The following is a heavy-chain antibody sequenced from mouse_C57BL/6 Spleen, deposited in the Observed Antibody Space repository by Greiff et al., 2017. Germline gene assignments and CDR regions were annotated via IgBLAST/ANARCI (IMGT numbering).Heavy chain of an antibody. CDR3: ARGATVVALYYFDY. Sequence: VQRVESGAELVKPGASVKISCKASGYAFSSYWMNWVKQRPGKGLEWIGQIYPGDGDTNYNGKFKGKATLTADKSSSTAYMQLSSLTSEDSAVYFCARGATVVALYYFDYWGQGTTLTVSS. CDR1: GYAFSSYW. D-gene: IGHD1-1*01. V-gene: IGHV1-80*01. J-gene: IGHJ2*01. CDR2: IYPGDGDT.